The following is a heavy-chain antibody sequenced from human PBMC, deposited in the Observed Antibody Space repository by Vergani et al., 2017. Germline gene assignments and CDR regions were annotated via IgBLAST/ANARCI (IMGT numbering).Heavy chain of an antibody. V-gene: IGHV3-23*01. D-gene: IGHD6-6*01. CDR1: GFTFRSYA. CDR2: ISGSGGST. CDR3: AKVSIRLVPTTWFDY. J-gene: IGHJ4*02. Sequence: EVQLLESGGDLVQPGGSLRLSCAASGFTFRSYAMSWVRQAPGKGLEWVSSISGSGGSTYYADSVKGRFTFSRDNSKNTLYLQMNSLRAEDTAVYYCAKVSIRLVPTTWFDYWGQGTLVTVSS.